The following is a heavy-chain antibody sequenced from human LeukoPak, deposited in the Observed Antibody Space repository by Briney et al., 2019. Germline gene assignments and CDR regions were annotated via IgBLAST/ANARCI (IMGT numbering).Heavy chain of an antibody. CDR2: IIPIFGTA. J-gene: IGHJ4*02. Sequence: SVKVSCKASGGTFSSYAISWVRQAPGQGFEWMGGIIPIFGTANYAQKFQGRVTITADESTSTAYMELSSLRSEDTAVYYCAVEYSSSYSYPNWGQGTLVTVSS. D-gene: IGHD6-13*01. CDR3: AVEYSSSYSYPN. CDR1: GGTFSSYA. V-gene: IGHV1-69*13.